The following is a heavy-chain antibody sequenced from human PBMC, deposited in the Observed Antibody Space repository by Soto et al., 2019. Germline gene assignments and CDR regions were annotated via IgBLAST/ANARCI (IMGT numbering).Heavy chain of an antibody. D-gene: IGHD3-3*01. V-gene: IGHV4-38-2*01. CDR3: AGVMIFESWFDP. J-gene: IGHJ5*02. CDR2: IYHSGCA. Sequence: SETQSLTCAVSSYSISGGFHCAWIRQPPGKGLEWIGNIYHSGCAHYNPFLKSRVTMSVDTSKNNFSRTLTSVSVADTAVYYSAGVMIFESWFDPWGQGILVTVSS. CDR1: SYSISGGFH.